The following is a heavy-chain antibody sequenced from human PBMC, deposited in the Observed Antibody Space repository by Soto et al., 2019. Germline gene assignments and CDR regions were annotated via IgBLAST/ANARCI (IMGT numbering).Heavy chain of an antibody. D-gene: IGHD2-15*01. CDR3: ARDASGTAPNAFDI. CDR1: GFTFSSYA. CDR2: ISYDGSNK. Sequence: PGGSLRLSCAASGFTFSSYAMHWVRQAPGKGLEWVAVISYDGSNKYYADSVKGRFTISRDNSKNTLYLQMNSLRAEDTAVYYCARDASGTAPNAFDIWGQGTMVTVSS. V-gene: IGHV3-30-3*01. J-gene: IGHJ3*02.